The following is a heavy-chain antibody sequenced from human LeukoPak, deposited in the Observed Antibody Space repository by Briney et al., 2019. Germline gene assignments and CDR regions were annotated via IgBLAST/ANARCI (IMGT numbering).Heavy chain of an antibody. CDR3: ARRATVTTGYFDY. V-gene: IGHV4-39*07. D-gene: IGHD4-17*01. J-gene: IGHJ4*02. CDR1: GGSISSTGHY. CDR2: IYSNGNT. Sequence: PSETLSLTCSVSGGSISSTGHYWGWIRQSPEKGLDWIGSIYSNGNTYYNPSVKSRVTMSVDTSKNQFSLKLTSMTAAETAVYYCARRATVTTGYFDYWGQGALVTVSS.